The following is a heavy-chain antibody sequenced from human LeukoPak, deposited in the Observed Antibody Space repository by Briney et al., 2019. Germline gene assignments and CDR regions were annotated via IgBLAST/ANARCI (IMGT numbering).Heavy chain of an antibody. CDR3: ARGGRIGITGTRGHWYFDL. CDR1: GYTFTSYG. CDR2: ISAYNGNT. V-gene: IGHV1-18*01. J-gene: IGHJ2*01. D-gene: IGHD1-7*01. Sequence: ASVKVSCKASGYTFTSYGISWVRQAPGQGLEWMGWISAYNGNTNYAQKLQGRVTMTTDTSTSTAYMELRSLRSDDTAVYYCARGGRIGITGTRGHWYFDLWGRVTLVTVSS.